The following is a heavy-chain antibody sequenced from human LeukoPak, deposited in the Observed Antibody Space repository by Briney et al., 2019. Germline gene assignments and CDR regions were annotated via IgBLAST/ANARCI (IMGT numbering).Heavy chain of an antibody. D-gene: IGHD1-26*01. J-gene: IGHJ4*02. CDR3: AKDSGTYYKGFDY. CDR1: GFTFSSYA. Sequence: GGSLRLSCAASGFTFSSYAMSWVRQAPGNGLDWISTISGTGGSTYYADSVKGRFTISRDNSKNTLYLQMNSLRAEDTAVYSCAKDSGTYYKGFDYWGQGTLVTVSS. V-gene: IGHV3-23*01. CDR2: ISGTGGST.